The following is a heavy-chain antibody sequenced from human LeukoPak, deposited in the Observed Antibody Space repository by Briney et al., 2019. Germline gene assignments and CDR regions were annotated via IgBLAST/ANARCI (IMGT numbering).Heavy chain of an antibody. Sequence: SETLSLTCTVSGGSISSYYWSWIRQPPGKGLEWIGYIYYSGSTNYNPSLKSRVTISVDTSKNQFSLKLSSVTAADTAVYYCARHPAMVFDHHQENMYNWFDPWGQGTLVTVSS. CDR1: GGSISSYY. CDR3: ARHPAMVFDHHQENMYNWFDP. V-gene: IGHV4-59*08. D-gene: IGHD5-18*01. CDR2: IYYSGST. J-gene: IGHJ5*02.